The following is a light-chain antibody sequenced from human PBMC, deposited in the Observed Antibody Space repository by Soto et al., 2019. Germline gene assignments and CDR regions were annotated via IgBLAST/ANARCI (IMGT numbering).Light chain of an antibody. V-gene: IGKV3-15*01. CDR3: QQYNDNWQT. Sequence: EVVLTQSPATLSVSPGYRTTLSCMASQSVSSNLAWFQQKPGQAPRLLIYGASTRATGIPARFSGSGSGTEFTLTISSLQSEAVAVYYRQQYNDNWQTFGQGTKVDI. CDR2: GAS. J-gene: IGKJ1*01. CDR1: QSVSSN.